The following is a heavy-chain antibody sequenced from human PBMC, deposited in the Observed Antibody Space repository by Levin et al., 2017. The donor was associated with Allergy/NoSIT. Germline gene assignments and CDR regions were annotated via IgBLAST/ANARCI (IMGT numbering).Heavy chain of an antibody. V-gene: IGHV3-48*01. CDR3: ATPRGYDSSGCRY. D-gene: IGHD3-22*01. J-gene: IGHJ4*02. CDR2: ISSSSSTI. Sequence: GGSLRLSCAASGFTFSSYSMNWVRQAPGKGLEWVSYISSSSSTIYYADSVKGRFTISRDNAKNSLYLQMNSLRAEDTAVYYCATPRGYDSSGCRYWGQGTLVTVSS. CDR1: GFTFSSYS.